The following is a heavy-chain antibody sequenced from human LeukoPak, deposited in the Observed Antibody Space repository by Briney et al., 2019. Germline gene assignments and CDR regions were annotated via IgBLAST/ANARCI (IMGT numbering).Heavy chain of an antibody. CDR1: GFTFSSYE. CDR3: TRQTYYDYVWGSYRYILAPRYYYYMDV. J-gene: IGHJ6*03. V-gene: IGHV3-48*03. Sequence: PGGSLRLSCAASGFTFSSYEMNWVRQAPGKGLEWVAYISSSDSTTYYADSVKGRFTISRDDSKNTAYLQMNSLKTEDTAVYYCTRQTYYDYVWGSYRYILAPRYYYYMDVWGKGTTVTVSS. D-gene: IGHD3-16*02. CDR2: ISSSDSTT.